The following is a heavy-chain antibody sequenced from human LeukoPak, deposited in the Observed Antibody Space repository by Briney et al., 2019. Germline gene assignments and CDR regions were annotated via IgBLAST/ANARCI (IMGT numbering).Heavy chain of an antibody. CDR3: AKEEDSSGWQYDY. CDR1: GFTFSRNG. J-gene: IGHJ4*02. Sequence: PGGPLRLSCAASGFTFSRNGMHWVRQAPGKGLEWVAVISYDGSYQYYSDSVEGRFTISRDNSKNTLYLQMNSLRAEDTALYYCAKEEDSSGWQYDYWGQGTLVTVSS. V-gene: IGHV3-30*18. D-gene: IGHD6-19*01. CDR2: ISYDGSYQ.